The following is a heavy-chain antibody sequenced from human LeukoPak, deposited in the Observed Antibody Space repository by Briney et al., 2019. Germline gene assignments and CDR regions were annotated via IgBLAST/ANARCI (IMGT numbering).Heavy chain of an antibody. CDR3: ARQRWYFDY. D-gene: IGHD6-25*01. J-gene: IGHJ4*02. Sequence: SETLSLTCTVSGGSINNYYWSWIRQPAGKGLEWIGRIYTSGTSHYNPSLKSRVTMSLDTSKNQFSLKLSSVTAADTAVYYCARQRWYFDYWGQGTLVTVSS. CDR1: GGSINNYY. CDR2: IYTSGTS. V-gene: IGHV4-4*07.